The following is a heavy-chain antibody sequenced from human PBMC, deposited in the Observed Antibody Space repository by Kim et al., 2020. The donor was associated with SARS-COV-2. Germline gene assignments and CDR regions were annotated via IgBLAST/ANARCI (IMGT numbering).Heavy chain of an antibody. CDR3: ARAISIAARTVDY. V-gene: IGHV3-30*01. Sequence: VHSGKSRFTIYRDNSKNTLYLKMNSLSAEDTAVYYCARAISIAARTVDYWGQGTLVTVSS. D-gene: IGHD6-6*01. J-gene: IGHJ4*02.